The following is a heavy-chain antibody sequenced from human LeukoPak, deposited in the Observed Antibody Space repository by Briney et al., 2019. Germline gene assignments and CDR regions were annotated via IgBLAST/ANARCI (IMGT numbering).Heavy chain of an antibody. CDR1: GFTFSSYA. J-gene: IGHJ4*02. CDR3: AKDAYYDFWSGYFPD. D-gene: IGHD3-3*01. V-gene: IGHV3-23*01. Sequence: AGGSLRLSCAASGFTFSSYAMSWVRQAPGKGLEWVSAISGSGGSTYYADSVKGRFTISRDNSKNTLYLQMNSLRAEDTAVYYCAKDAYYDFWSGYFPDWGQGTLVTVSS. CDR2: ISGSGGST.